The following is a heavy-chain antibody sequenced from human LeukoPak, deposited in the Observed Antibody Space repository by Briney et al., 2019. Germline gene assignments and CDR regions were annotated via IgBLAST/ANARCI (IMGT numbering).Heavy chain of an antibody. CDR3: ARGSSSGWYGYYYGMDV. D-gene: IGHD6-19*01. CDR2: IYSGGST. V-gene: IGHV3-53*01. J-gene: IGHJ6*02. CDR1: GFTVGSNY. Sequence: PGGSLRLSCAASGFTVGSNYMSWVRQAPGKGLEWVSVIYSGGSTYYADSVKGRFTISRDNSKNTLYLQMNSLRAEDTAVYYCARGSSSGWYGYYYGMDVWGQGTTVTVSS.